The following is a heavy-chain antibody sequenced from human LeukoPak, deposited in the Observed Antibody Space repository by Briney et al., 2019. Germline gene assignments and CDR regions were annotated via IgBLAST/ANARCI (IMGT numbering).Heavy chain of an antibody. V-gene: IGHV3-9*03. CDR2: ISWNSGSI. J-gene: IGHJ3*02. CDR3: AKDVLRFLEWSLAFDI. CDR1: GFTFRTYG. D-gene: IGHD3-3*01. Sequence: GGSLRLSCAASGFTFRTYGMNWVRQAPGKGLEWVSGISWNSGSIGYADSVKGRFTISRDNAKNSLYLQMNSLRAEDMALYYCAKDVLRFLEWSLAFDIWGQGTMVTVSS.